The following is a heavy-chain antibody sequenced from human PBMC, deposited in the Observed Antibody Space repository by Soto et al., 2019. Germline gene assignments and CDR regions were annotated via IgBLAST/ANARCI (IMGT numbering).Heavy chain of an antibody. CDR2: IYYSGST. CDR1: GGSISSYY. CDR3: AREGGARGYGYGDWAFDI. V-gene: IGHV4-59*01. D-gene: IGHD5-18*01. J-gene: IGHJ3*02. Sequence: SETRSLTCTVPGGSISSYYWSWIRQPPGKGLEWIGYIYYSGSTNYNPSLKSRVTISVDTSKNQFSLKLSSVTAADTAVYYCAREGGARGYGYGDWAFDIWGQGTMVTVSS.